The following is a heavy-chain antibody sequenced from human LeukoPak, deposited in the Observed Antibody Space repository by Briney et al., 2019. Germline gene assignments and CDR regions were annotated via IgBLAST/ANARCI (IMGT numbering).Heavy chain of an antibody. Sequence: GGSLRLSCAASGFTFSIYALSWVRQAPGKGLEWVSAISGSGGSTNYADSVKGRFTISRDNSKNTLYLQMNSLRAEDTAVYYCAKAKSFSGSVTIVDYWGQGTLVTVSS. J-gene: IGHJ4*02. CDR1: GFTFSIYA. CDR2: ISGSGGST. D-gene: IGHD1-26*01. CDR3: AKAKSFSGSVTIVDY. V-gene: IGHV3-23*01.